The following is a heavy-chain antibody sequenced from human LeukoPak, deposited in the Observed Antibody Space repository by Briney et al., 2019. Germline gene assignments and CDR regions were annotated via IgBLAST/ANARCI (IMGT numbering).Heavy chain of an antibody. V-gene: IGHV3-48*03. Sequence: QPGGSLRLSCAVSGFTFSSYDMNWVRQAPGKGLEWVSYISSSAGLTYYADSVKGRFTISRDNAKNSLYLQMSSLTVEDTAVYYCARDDHNNGRRFGPWGQGTLVTVSS. CDR1: GFTFSSYD. D-gene: IGHD1-14*01. J-gene: IGHJ5*02. CDR2: ISSSAGLT. CDR3: ARDDHNNGRRFGP.